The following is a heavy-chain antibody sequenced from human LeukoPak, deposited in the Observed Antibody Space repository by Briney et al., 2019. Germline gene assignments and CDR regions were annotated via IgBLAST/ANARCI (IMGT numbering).Heavy chain of an antibody. J-gene: IGHJ4*02. D-gene: IGHD2-2*01. CDR2: IRSKANSYAT. CDR1: GFTFSGSA. V-gene: IGHV3-73*01. CDR3: TIPPGYCSSTSCYGDGY. Sequence: GGSLRLSCAASGFTFSGSAMHWVRPASGKGLEWVGRIRSKANSYATAYAASVKGRLTISRDDTKNTAYLQMNSLKTEDTAVYYCTIPPGYCSSTSCYGDGYWGQGTLVTVSS.